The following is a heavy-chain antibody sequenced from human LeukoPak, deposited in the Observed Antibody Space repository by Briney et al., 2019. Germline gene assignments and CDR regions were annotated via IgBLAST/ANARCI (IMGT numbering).Heavy chain of an antibody. J-gene: IGHJ4*02. D-gene: IGHD1/OR15-1a*01. CDR3: AREQIGTTLDF. CDR1: GASISVSNHY. CDR2: MSYSGDT. Sequence: PSETLSLTCTVSGASISVSNHYWAWIRQPXXKGLEWIGTMSYSGDTYFSPSLKGRVAIFADTSNNQVSLVVNSVTAADTAVYYCAREQIGTTLDFWGQGALVIVSS. V-gene: IGHV4-39*01.